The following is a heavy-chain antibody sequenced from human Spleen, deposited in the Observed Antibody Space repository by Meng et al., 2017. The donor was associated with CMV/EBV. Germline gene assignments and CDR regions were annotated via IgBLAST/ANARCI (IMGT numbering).Heavy chain of an antibody. J-gene: IGHJ5*02. CDR3: AREYRYCSSTSCSGGWFDP. Sequence: SETLSLTCAVSGGSFSGYYWSWIRQSPGKGVEWIGEINHSGSTNYNPSLKSRVTISVDTSKNQFSLKLSSVTAADTAVYYCAREYRYCSSTSCSGGWFDPWGQGTLVTVSS. CDR2: INHSGST. D-gene: IGHD2-2*01. CDR1: GGSFSGYY. V-gene: IGHV4-34*01.